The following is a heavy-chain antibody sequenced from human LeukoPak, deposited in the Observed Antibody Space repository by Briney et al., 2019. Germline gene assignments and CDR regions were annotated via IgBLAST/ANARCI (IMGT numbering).Heavy chain of an antibody. V-gene: IGHV3-74*01. CDR1: GFTFNNYW. Sequence: PGGSLRLSCAASGFTFNNYWMHWVRQAPGKGLEWVSRINSDGSDTRYADSVKGRFTISRDNAKNTQYLQMNSLRAEDTAVYYCLYSGGWYAVFDYWGQGTLVTVSS. CDR3: LYSGGWYAVFDY. J-gene: IGHJ4*02. CDR2: INSDGSDT. D-gene: IGHD6-13*01.